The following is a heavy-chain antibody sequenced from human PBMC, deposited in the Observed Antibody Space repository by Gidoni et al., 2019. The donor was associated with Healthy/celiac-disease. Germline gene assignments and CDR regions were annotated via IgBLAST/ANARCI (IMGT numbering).Heavy chain of an antibody. J-gene: IGHJ4*02. Sequence: EVQLVEPGGGLVKPGGPLRLSCAASGLTSSSYRMNWVRQAPRKGLEWVSSISSSSSYIYYADSVKGQFTISRDNAKNSLYLQMNSLRAEDTAVYYCARSFAEGAGHGFDYWGQETLVTVSS. CDR1: GLTSSSYR. CDR2: ISSSSSYI. V-gene: IGHV3-21*01. D-gene: IGHD1-26*01. CDR3: ARSFAEGAGHGFDY.